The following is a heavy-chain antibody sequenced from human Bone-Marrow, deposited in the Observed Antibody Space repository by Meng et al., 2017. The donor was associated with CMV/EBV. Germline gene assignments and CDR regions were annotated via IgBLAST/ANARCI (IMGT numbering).Heavy chain of an antibody. J-gene: IGHJ4*02. CDR1: GFTFSSYA. CDR2: IYADGRT. Sequence: GGSLRLSCAASGFTFSSYAMSWVRQAPGKGLEWVSVIYADGRTYYADSVEGRFTFSRDNSKNTLYLQMNGLRADDTAVYYCAKVSNTWYYFDYWGQGTLVTVSS. CDR3: AKVSNTWYYFDY. D-gene: IGHD3-3*02. V-gene: IGHV3-23*03.